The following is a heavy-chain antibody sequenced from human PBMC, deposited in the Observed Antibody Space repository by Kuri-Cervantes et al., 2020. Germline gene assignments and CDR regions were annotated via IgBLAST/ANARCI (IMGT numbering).Heavy chain of an antibody. V-gene: IGHV3-30-3*01. D-gene: IGHD3-22*01. CDR2: ISYDGSNK. CDR1: GFTFSSYA. Sequence: GGSLRLSCAASGFTFSSYAMHWVRQAPGKGLEWVAVISYDGSNKYYADSVKGRFTISRDNAKNSLYLHMNSLRAEDTAVYYCARVPTYYYDSSSYYHFDYWGQGTLVTVSS. CDR3: ARVPTYYYDSSSYYHFDY. J-gene: IGHJ4*02.